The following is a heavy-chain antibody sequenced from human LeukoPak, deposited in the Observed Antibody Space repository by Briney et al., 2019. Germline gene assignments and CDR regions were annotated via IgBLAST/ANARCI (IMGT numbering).Heavy chain of an antibody. Sequence: GGSLRLSCAASGFTFNRNAISWVRQAPGKGPEWVSTIGGSGDKTFYADSVKGRFTISRDNSKNMVHLQMNSLTGEDTALYYCVRRGDASSGWGDHDFWGQGALVTVSS. V-gene: IGHV3-23*01. J-gene: IGHJ4*02. CDR3: VRRGDASSGWGDHDF. D-gene: IGHD6-19*01. CDR1: GFTFNRNA. CDR2: IGGSGDKT.